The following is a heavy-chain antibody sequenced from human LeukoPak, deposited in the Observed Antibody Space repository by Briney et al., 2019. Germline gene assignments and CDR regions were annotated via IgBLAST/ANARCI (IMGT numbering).Heavy chain of an antibody. V-gene: IGHV4-39*01. D-gene: IGHD3-22*01. CDR2: IYYSGST. J-gene: IGHJ4*02. CDR1: CASISSSYYY. Sequence: SSETLSLTCTVSCASISSSYYYWGWIRQPPGKGLEWIGSIYYSGSTYYNPSLKSRVTISVDTSKNQFSLKLNSVTAADTAVYYCARRHYDSWPNFDYWGQGTLVTVSS. CDR3: ARRHYDSWPNFDY.